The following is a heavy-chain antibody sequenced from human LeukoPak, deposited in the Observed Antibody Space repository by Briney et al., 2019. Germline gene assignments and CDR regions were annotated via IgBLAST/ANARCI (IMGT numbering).Heavy chain of an antibody. V-gene: IGHV4-4*09. CDR3: ARLGSSPRASWFDP. CDR1: GGSISSYY. Sequence: SETLSLTCTVSGGSISSYYWSWIRQPPGKGLEWIGYIYTSGSTNYNPSLKSRVTISVDTSKNQFSLKLSSVTAADTAVYYCARLGSSPRASWFDPWGQGTLVTVSS. CDR2: IYTSGST. D-gene: IGHD6-6*01. J-gene: IGHJ5*02.